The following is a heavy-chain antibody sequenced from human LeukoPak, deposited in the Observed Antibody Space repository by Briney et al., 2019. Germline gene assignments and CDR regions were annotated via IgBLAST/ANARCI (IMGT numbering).Heavy chain of an antibody. V-gene: IGHV1-2*02. CDR3: ARGEYSSRLAGY. CDR1: GYTFTGYY. J-gene: IGHJ4*02. Sequence: ASVKVSCKASGYTFTGYYMHWVRQAPGQGLEWMGWINPNSGGTNYAQKFQGRVTMTRDTSISTAYMELSRLRSDDTAVYYRARGEYSSRLAGYWGQGTLVTVSS. CDR2: INPNSGGT. D-gene: IGHD6-6*01.